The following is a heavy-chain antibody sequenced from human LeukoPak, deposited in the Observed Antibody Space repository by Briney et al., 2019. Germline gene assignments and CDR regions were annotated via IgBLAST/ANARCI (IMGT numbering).Heavy chain of an antibody. CDR2: IRSGGSTT. V-gene: IGHV3-48*03. J-gene: IGHJ3*02. CDR3: ARGGYCTNAICYTWNALDI. D-gene: IGHD2-8*01. Sequence: GGSLRLSCAASGFTFSSYEMNWVRQAPGKGLEWVSYIRSGGSTTHYTDSVKGRFTISRDDAKNSLYLQMNSLRAEDTAIYYCARGGYCTNAICYTWNALDIWGQGTMVAVSS. CDR1: GFTFSSYE.